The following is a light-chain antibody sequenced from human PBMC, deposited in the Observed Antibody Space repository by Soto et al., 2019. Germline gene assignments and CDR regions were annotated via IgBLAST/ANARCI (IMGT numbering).Light chain of an antibody. V-gene: IGKV3-11*01. J-gene: IGKJ5*01. Sequence: PGERATLSCRASQSVSSYLAWYQQTPGQAPRLLIYDASNRATGIPARFSGSGSGTDFTLTISSLEPEDFAVYYCQQRSNWPPITFGQGTRLEIK. CDR3: QQRSNWPPIT. CDR1: QSVSSY. CDR2: DAS.